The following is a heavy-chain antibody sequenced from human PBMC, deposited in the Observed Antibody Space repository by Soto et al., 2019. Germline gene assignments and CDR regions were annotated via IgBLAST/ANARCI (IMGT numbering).Heavy chain of an antibody. CDR2: IYHSGST. J-gene: IGHJ5*02. Sequence: SETLSLPCAVSGGSISSGGYSWSWIRQPPGKGLEWIGYIYHSGSTYYNPSLKSRVTISVDRSKNQFSLKLSSVTAADTAVYFCASGRASVAVAGTEWFDPCGQGSLVTVSS. CDR3: ASGRASVAVAGTEWFDP. D-gene: IGHD6-19*01. V-gene: IGHV4-30-2*01. CDR1: GGSISSGGYS.